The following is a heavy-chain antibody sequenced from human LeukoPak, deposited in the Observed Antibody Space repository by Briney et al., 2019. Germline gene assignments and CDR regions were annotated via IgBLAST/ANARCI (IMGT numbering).Heavy chain of an antibody. CDR2: IHQNANEK. J-gene: IGHJ4*02. CDR1: GFTVTNYW. D-gene: IGHD2-8*01. V-gene: IGHV3-7*01. Sequence: GASLRLSCAASGFTVTNYWMSWVSQDPGNWMEWMAGIHQNANEKYFVESVRGRFTIYRDNAKNSLYLQMSSLRAEDTAVYYCATLNGRLFEYWGQGTLVTVSS. CDR3: ATLNGRLFEY.